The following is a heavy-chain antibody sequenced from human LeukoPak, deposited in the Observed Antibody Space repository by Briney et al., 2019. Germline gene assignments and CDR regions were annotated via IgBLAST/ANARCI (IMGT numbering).Heavy chain of an antibody. CDR2: INPDGSTT. Sequence: GESLRLSCAASGFTFSRYWIHWVRQAPGKGLEWVSRINPDGSTTTYADSVKGRFTISRDDAKNTVYLQMNSLRAEDTALYHCVRVLSGSWDWFDPWGQGTLVTVSS. CDR1: GFTFSRYW. J-gene: IGHJ5*02. V-gene: IGHV3-74*01. CDR3: VRVLSGSWDWFDP. D-gene: IGHD3-22*01.